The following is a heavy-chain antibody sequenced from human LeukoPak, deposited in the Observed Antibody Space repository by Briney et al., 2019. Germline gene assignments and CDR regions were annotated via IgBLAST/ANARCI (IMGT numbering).Heavy chain of an antibody. D-gene: IGHD1/OR15-1a*01. CDR3: ARTDGTRDAFDF. CDR1: GFFFSSYA. J-gene: IGHJ3*01. V-gene: IGHV3-23*01. Sequence: GGSPRLSCAASGFFFSSYAMSWVRQAPGKGLEWVSLISVGGTSTYYADSVKGRFTISRDDSKNTIFLQLRTLRADDTAIYYCARTDGTRDAFDFWGRGTMVTVSS. CDR2: ISVGGTST.